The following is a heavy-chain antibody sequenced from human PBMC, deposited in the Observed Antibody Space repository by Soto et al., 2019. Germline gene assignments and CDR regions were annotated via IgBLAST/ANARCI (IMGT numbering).Heavy chain of an antibody. CDR2: IKQDGSEK. CDR1: GFTFSSYW. Sequence: AGGSLRLSCAASGFTFSSYWMSWVRQAPGKGLEWVANIKQDGSEKYYVDSVKGRFTISRDNAKNSLYLQMNSLRAEDTAVYYCARDRLLAMIVVANGAFDIWGQGTMVTVSS. V-gene: IGHV3-7*03. CDR3: ARDRLLAMIVVANGAFDI. D-gene: IGHD3-22*01. J-gene: IGHJ3*02.